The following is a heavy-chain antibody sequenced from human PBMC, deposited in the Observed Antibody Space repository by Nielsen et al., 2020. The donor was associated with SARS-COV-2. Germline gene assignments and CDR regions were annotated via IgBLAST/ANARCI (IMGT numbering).Heavy chain of an antibody. CDR2: INHSGST. D-gene: IGHD3-10*01. J-gene: IGHJ5*02. CDR3: ARDVSAMVRGIWFDP. CDR1: GGSFSGYY. Sequence: SETLSLTCAVYGGSFSGYYWSWIRQPPGKGLEWIGEINHSGSTNYNPSLKSRVTISVDTSKNQFSLKLSSVTAADTAVYYCARDVSAMVRGIWFDPWGQGTLVTVSS. V-gene: IGHV4-34*01.